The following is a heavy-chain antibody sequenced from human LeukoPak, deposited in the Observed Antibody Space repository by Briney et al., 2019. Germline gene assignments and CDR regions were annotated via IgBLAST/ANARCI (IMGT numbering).Heavy chain of an antibody. CDR3: ARDGQPGAHYGLKSHGFDF. D-gene: IGHD3-10*01. CDR1: AYTFTTYY. CDR2: TNISGGSA. V-gene: IGHV1-46*01. J-gene: IGHJ4*02. Sequence: GASVSVSFMSSAYTFTTYYLHWVRHAPGQGLEWVGITNISGGSATYAQNFQGRVTMTRDTSTTTVYMELSSLRSEDTAVYYCARDGQPGAHYGLKSHGFDFWGQGTLVTVSS.